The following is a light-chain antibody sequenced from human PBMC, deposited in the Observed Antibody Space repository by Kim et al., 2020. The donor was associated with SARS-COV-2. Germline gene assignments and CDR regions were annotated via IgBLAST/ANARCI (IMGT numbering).Light chain of an antibody. CDR1: SSNIGSKD. CDR2: KND. Sequence: PEQRVIIYCSRSSSNIGSKDVYGYQHLPGTAPKVLIYKNDQRPSGVPDRFSGSKSGASASLAISGLRSEDEADYYCAAWDDSVNVIFGGGTQLTVL. V-gene: IGLV1-47*01. CDR3: AAWDDSVNVI. J-gene: IGLJ2*01.